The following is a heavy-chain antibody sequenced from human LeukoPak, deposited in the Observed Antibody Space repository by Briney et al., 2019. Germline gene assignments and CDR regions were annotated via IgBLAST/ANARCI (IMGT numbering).Heavy chain of an antibody. Sequence: GGSLRLSCAASGFTFSSYSMIWVRQAPGKGLEWVSSISSSSSYIYYADSVKGRFTISRDNAKNSLYLQMNSLRAEDTAVYYCARDSTEAFDIWGQGTMVTVSS. CDR3: ARDSTEAFDI. CDR2: ISSSSSYI. CDR1: GFTFSSYS. V-gene: IGHV3-21*01. J-gene: IGHJ3*02. D-gene: IGHD4-17*01.